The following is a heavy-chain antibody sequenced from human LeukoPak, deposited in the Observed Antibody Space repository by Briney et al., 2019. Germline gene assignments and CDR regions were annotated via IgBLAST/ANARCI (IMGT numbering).Heavy chain of an antibody. CDR2: IRGGGGSA. CDR3: ARDPNGDYIGAFDM. J-gene: IGHJ3*02. V-gene: IGHV3-23*01. Sequence: PGGSLRLSCTASGFTFSGCAMMWVRQAPGKGPEWVSAIRGGGGSAFYADSVKGRFTISRDNSKYTLFLQMNSLRAEDTAVYYCARDPNGDYIGAFDMWGPGTMVTVSS. D-gene: IGHD4-17*01. CDR1: GFTFSGCA.